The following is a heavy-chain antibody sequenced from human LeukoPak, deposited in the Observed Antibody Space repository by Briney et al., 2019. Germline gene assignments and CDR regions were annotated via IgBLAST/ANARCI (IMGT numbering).Heavy chain of an antibody. D-gene: IGHD3-9*01. V-gene: IGHV3-23*01. J-gene: IGHJ4*02. CDR2: ISGSGGST. CDR3: AKMVSLRYFDWLLVGFDY. CDR1: GFTFSSYA. Sequence: GGSLRLSCAASGFTFSSYAMSWVRQAPGKGLEWVSAISGSGGSTYYADSVKGRFTISRDNSKNTLYLQMNSLRAEDTAVYYCAKMVSLRYFDWLLVGFDYWGQGTLVTVSS.